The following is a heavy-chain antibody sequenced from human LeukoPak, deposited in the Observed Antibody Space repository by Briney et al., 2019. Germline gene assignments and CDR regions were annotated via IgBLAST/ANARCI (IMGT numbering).Heavy chain of an antibody. CDR2: IYYSGST. V-gene: IGHV4-61*01. D-gene: IGHD2/OR15-2a*01. J-gene: IGHJ4*02. Sequence: SQTLSLXCTVSGGSISGGSYYWSWIRQPPEEGLEWIGYIYYSGSTKYNLSLKSRVTISVDTSKNQLSLKLSSVTAADTAVYYCARGEYGLFDYWGQGTLVTVSS. CDR3: ARGEYGLFDY. CDR1: GGSISGGSYY.